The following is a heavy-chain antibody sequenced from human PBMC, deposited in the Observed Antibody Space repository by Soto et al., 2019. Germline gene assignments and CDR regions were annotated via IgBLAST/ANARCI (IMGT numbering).Heavy chain of an antibody. Sequence: PGESLKISCKGSGYSFTSYWISWVRQIRGKGLEWMGRIDPSDSYTNYSPSFQGHVTISADNSKNTLYLQMNSLRAEDTAVYHCAKEKRIVSGYDRYYFDYWGQGTLVNVSS. V-gene: IGHV5-10-1*01. CDR3: AKEKRIVSGYDRYYFDY. CDR1: GYSFTSYW. D-gene: IGHD3-3*01. J-gene: IGHJ4*02. CDR2: IDPSDSYT.